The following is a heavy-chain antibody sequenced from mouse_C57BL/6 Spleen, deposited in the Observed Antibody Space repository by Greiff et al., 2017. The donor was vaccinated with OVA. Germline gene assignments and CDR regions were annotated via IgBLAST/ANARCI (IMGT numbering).Heavy chain of an antibody. J-gene: IGHJ3*01. CDR3: AAYGSNPLFAY. CDR2: IDPSDSYT. D-gene: IGHD1-1*01. CDR1: GYTFTSSW. Sequence: VQLQQPGAELVTPGASVKLSCKASGYTFTSSWMQWVKQRPGQGLEWIGEIDPSDSYTNYNQQFKGKATLTVDTSSSTAYMQLSSLTSEDSAVYYCAAYGSNPLFAYWGQGTLVTVSA. V-gene: IGHV1-50*01.